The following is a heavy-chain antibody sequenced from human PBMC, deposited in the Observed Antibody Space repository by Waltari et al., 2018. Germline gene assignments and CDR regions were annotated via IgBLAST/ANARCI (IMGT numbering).Heavy chain of an antibody. J-gene: IGHJ4*02. CDR3: TTQTYYYDSSGYSAVDY. V-gene: IGHV3-15*01. CDR1: GFTFSNAW. CDR2: IKSKTDGGTT. Sequence: GSLRLSCAASGFTFSNAWMSWVRQAPGKGLEWVGRIKSKTDGGTTDYAAPVKGRFTISREDSKNTLYLQMNSLKTEDTAVYYCTTQTYYYDSSGYSAVDYWGQGTLVTVSS. D-gene: IGHD3-22*01.